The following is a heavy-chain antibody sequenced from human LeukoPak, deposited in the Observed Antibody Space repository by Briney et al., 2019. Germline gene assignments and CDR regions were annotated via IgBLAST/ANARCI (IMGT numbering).Heavy chain of an antibody. CDR1: GFTFDDCG. CDR3: ARSPLLCSSTSCYTGAFDI. J-gene: IGHJ3*02. D-gene: IGHD2-2*02. Sequence: PGGSLRLSCAASGFTFDDCGMSWVRQAPGKGLERVSGINWNGGSTGYADSVKGRFTISRDNAKNSLYLQMNSLRAEDTALYYCARSPLLCSSTSCYTGAFDIWGQGTMVTVSS. CDR2: INWNGGST. V-gene: IGHV3-20*04.